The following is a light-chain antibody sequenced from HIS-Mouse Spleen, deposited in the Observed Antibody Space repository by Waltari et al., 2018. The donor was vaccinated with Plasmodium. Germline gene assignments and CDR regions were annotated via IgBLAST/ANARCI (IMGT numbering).Light chain of an antibody. J-gene: IGLJ3*02. CDR1: ALPTKY. CDR3: YSTDSSGNHRV. Sequence: SYELTQPPSVSVSPGHTASITCSGDALPTKYAYWYQQKSGQAPVLVIYEDRKRPSGIPERFSGSSSGTMATLTISGAQVEDEADYYCYSTDSSGNHRVFGGGTKLTVL. CDR2: EDR. V-gene: IGLV3-10*01.